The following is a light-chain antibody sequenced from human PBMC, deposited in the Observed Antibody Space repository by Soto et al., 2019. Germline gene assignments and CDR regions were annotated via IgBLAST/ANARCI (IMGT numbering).Light chain of an antibody. CDR2: AAS. Sequence: DIQMTQSPSSLSASVGDRDTITCRASQSISSSLNWYQQKPGKAPKVLIYAASTLPSGVPSRFSGTGSGTDFTLTISSLQPEDFATYYCQQSYSIPLTFGGGTKVEI. CDR1: QSISSS. CDR3: QQSYSIPLT. J-gene: IGKJ4*01. V-gene: IGKV1-39*01.